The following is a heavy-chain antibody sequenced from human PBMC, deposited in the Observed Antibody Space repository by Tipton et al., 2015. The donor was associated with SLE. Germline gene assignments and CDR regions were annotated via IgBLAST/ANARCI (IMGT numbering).Heavy chain of an antibody. V-gene: IGHV4-61*09. Sequence: TLSLTCTVSGASIASGSYYWSWIRQPAGKGLEWVGHIHTSGQIYPTGSTNYNPSLKSRVTISIDTSRNRFSLMLTSVTAADAAVHYCACEGDRDYLDFWGQGMLVTVPS. CDR3: ACEGDRDYLDF. J-gene: IGHJ4*02. CDR1: GASIASGSYY. CDR2: IHTSGQIYPTGST. D-gene: IGHD2-21*02.